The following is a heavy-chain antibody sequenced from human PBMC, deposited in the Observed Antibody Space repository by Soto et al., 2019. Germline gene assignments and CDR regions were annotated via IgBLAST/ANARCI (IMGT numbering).Heavy chain of an antibody. CDR2: LDGSGSHT. D-gene: IGHD1-1*01. Sequence: EVQLLESGGGLVQPGGSLRLSCAASGFTFSSDAMSWVRQAPGRGLEWVSSLDGSGSHTFHADSVKGRFTISRDNSKNTVYLQMNSPRAEDTAVYYCVKARYSSNLGYFDYWGQGTVVTVSS. J-gene: IGHJ4*02. V-gene: IGHV3-23*01. CDR1: GFTFSSDA. CDR3: VKARYSSNLGYFDY.